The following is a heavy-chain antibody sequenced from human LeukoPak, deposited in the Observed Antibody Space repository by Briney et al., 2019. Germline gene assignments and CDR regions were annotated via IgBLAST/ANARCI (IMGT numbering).Heavy chain of an antibody. CDR2: MSSGGTT. J-gene: IGHJ4*02. D-gene: IGHD5-18*01. CDR1: GGSTFRKYD. Sequence: PGGSLRLSCAASGGSTFRKYDLNWVRQAPGKGLEWVSLMSSGGTTYYAESVRGRFTISRDISKNTLYLQVNSLRTEDTAVYYCASPDAAMESAFDYWGQGTLVTVSS. CDR3: ASPDAAMESAFDY. V-gene: IGHV3-23*01.